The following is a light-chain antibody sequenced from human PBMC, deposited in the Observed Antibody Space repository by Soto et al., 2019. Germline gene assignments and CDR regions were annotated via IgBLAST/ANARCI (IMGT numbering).Light chain of an antibody. CDR3: QQYGSSPLST. CDR1: QSVSSSY. Sequence: EIVLTQSPGTLSLSTGERATLSCRASQSVSSSYLAWYQQKHGQAPRLHLYGASSRATGIPDRFSGSGSGTDFTLTFSRLEPEDFAVYYCQQYGSSPLSTFGHGTKVYI. V-gene: IGKV3-20*01. J-gene: IGKJ1*01. CDR2: GAS.